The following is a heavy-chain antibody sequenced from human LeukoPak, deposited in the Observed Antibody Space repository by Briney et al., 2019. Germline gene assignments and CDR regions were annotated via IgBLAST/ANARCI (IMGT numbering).Heavy chain of an antibody. V-gene: IGHV1-2*02. CDR1: GYSFIGYS. D-gene: IGHD2-2*01. J-gene: IGHJ4*02. CDR3: ARVVVVPAAVDY. CDR2: INPNSGGT. Sequence: ASVKVSCKASGYSFIGYSLHWVRQAPGQGLEWMGWINPNSGGTNYAQKFQGRVTMTRDTSISTAYMELSRLRSDDTAVYYCARVVVVPAAVDYWGQGTLVTVSS.